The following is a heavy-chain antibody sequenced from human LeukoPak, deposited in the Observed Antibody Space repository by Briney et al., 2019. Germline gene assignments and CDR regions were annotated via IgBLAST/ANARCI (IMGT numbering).Heavy chain of an antibody. CDR2: IYYSGST. CDR1: GGSISSSSYY. CDR3: ARASDPDESYYYDSSGYWAIDY. Sequence: SETLSLTCTVSGGSISSSSYYWGWIRQPPGKGLEWIGSIYYSGSTSYNPSLKSRVTISVDTSKNQFSLKLSSVTAADTAVYYCARASDPDESYYYDSSGYWAIDYWGQGTLVTVSS. V-gene: IGHV4-39*07. D-gene: IGHD3-22*01. J-gene: IGHJ4*02.